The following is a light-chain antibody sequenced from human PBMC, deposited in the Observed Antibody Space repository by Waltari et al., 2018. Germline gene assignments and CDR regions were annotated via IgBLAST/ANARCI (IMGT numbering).Light chain of an antibody. J-gene: IGKJ2*01. V-gene: IGKV3-11*01. Sequence: EIVLTQSPATLSLSPGDRATLSCRASQSVSSYLAWYQQKPGQAPRLLIYDASNRATGMPARFSGSGSGTDFTLTISSLEPEDFAVYYCQQRSNWPPMYTFGQGTKLEIK. CDR3: QQRSNWPPMYT. CDR2: DAS. CDR1: QSVSSY.